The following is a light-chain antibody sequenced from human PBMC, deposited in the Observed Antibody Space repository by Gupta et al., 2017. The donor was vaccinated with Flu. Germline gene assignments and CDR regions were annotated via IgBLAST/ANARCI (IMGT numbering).Light chain of an antibody. CDR1: QSLVYSDGIAY. CDR2: EAS. CDR3: MQTTHWPPIT. Sequence: DVVMTQSPLSLPVTLGQPASISCRSSQSLVYSDGIAYLTWLQQRPGQSPRRLIYEASKRDSGVPDRFSGSVSGTDFTLNIARVEAEDVAIYYCMQTTHWPPITFGQGTRLEIK. J-gene: IGKJ5*01. V-gene: IGKV2-30*01.